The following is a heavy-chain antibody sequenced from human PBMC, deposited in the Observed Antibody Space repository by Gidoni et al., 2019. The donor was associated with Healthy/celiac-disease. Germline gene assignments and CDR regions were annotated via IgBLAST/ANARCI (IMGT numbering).Heavy chain of an antibody. Sequence: EVQPLESGGGSAQPGGSLGLSCAVSGFSIRSYAMSWVRQAPGMGLECVSAISGSGGSTYYADSVKGRFTISRDNSKNTLYLQMNSLRAEDTAVYYCAKALRGYSSSLLDYWGQGTLVTVSS. J-gene: IGHJ4*02. CDR2: ISGSGGST. CDR1: GFSIRSYA. CDR3: AKALRGYSSSLLDY. V-gene: IGHV3-23*01. D-gene: IGHD6-13*01.